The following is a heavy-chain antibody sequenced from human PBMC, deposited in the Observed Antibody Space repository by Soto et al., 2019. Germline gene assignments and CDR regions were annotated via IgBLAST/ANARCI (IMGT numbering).Heavy chain of an antibody. V-gene: IGHV6-1*01. Sequence: IRSLRCAINGECVSSHSAAWHWARQFLSRGLEWLGRTYYRSKWYNEYAVSVKSRIIINPDTSKNQFSLQLNSVTPEDTAVYYCARSGNEGAVDYWGQGTLVTVSS. CDR3: ARSGNEGAVDY. D-gene: IGHD1-26*01. CDR2: TYYRSKWYN. J-gene: IGHJ4*02. CDR1: GECVSSHSAA.